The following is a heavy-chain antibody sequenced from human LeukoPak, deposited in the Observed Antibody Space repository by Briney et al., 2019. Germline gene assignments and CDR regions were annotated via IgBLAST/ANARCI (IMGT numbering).Heavy chain of an antibody. J-gene: IGHJ4*02. CDR2: ISGSGGST. CDR3: ARDGRLATFDY. Sequence: GGSLRLSCAASGFTFSSYAMSWVRQAPGKGLEWVSAISGSGGSTYHADSVKGRFTISRDNSKNTLYVQMNSLRAEDTAVYYCARDGRLATFDYWGQGTLVTVSS. V-gene: IGHV3-23*01. D-gene: IGHD3-9*01. CDR1: GFTFSSYA.